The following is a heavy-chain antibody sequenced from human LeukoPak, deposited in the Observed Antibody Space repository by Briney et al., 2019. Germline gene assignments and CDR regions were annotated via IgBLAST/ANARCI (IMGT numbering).Heavy chain of an antibody. V-gene: IGHV4-34*01. CDR3: AGRGYSGRFDY. Sequence: SETLSLTCAVYGGSFSGYYWSWIRQPPGKGLEWIGEINHSGSTNYNPSLKSRVTISVDTSKDQFSLKLSSVTAADTAVYYCAGRGYSGRFDYWGQGTLVTVSS. CDR2: INHSGST. D-gene: IGHD5-12*01. CDR1: GGSFSGYY. J-gene: IGHJ4*02.